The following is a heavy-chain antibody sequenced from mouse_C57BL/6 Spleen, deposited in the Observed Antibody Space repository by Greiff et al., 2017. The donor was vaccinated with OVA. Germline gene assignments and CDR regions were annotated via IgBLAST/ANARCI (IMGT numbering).Heavy chain of an antibody. CDR3: ALLRAMDY. V-gene: IGHV1-7*01. D-gene: IGHD2-1*01. Sequence: QVQLQQSGADLAKPGASVTLSCKASGYTFTRYWLHWVKHRPGQGLEWIGYINPSSGYTKYNQKFKDKATLTADKSSSTAYMQLSSLTYEDSAVYYCALLRAMDYWGQGTSVTVSS. J-gene: IGHJ4*01. CDR1: GYTFTRYW. CDR2: INPSSGYT.